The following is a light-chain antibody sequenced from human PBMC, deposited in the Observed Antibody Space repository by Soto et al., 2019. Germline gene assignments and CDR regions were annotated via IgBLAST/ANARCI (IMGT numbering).Light chain of an antibody. CDR1: PSVTNF. CDR2: DAS. J-gene: IGKJ4*01. V-gene: IGKV3-11*01. Sequence: EIVLTQSPATLSLSPGERATLSCRASPSVTNFLAWYQQKPGQAPRLLIYDASNGATGIPARFSGSGSGTDFTLTISSLEPEDFAVYYCQQRGNWPSLTFGGGTKVDIK. CDR3: QQRGNWPSLT.